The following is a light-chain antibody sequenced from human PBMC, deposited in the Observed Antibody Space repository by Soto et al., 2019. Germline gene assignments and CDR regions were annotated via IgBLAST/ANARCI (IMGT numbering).Light chain of an antibody. CDR2: DAS. CDR1: QSISNW. CDR3: QRYNSYPGT. V-gene: IGKV1-5*01. J-gene: IGKJ1*01. Sequence: DIQMTQSPSTLSASVGDRVTITCRASQSISNWLAWYQQKPGKAPNLLIYDASNFESVVPSRFSGSGSGTKFTLTISSLQPDDFATYYCQRYNSYPGTFGQGTKVDNK.